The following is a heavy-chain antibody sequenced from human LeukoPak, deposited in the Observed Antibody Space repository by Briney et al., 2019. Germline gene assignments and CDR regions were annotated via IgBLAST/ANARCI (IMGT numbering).Heavy chain of an antibody. CDR1: GFTLSDYY. J-gene: IGHJ3*02. CDR2: ISSSSSSYT. Sequence: GGSLRLSCAASGFTLSDYYMSWIRQAPGKGLEWVSYISSSSSSYTNYADSVKGRFTISRDNAKNSLYLQMSSLRAEDTAVYYCARASALVLRYFDWLPRALGDAFDIWGQGTMVTVSS. V-gene: IGHV3-11*05. D-gene: IGHD3-9*01. CDR3: ARASALVLRYFDWLPRALGDAFDI.